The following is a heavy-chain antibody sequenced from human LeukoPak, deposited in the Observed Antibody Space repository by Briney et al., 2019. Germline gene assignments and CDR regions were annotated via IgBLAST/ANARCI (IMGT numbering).Heavy chain of an antibody. V-gene: IGHV4-61*02. D-gene: IGHD6-19*01. CDR1: GGSISSGSYY. Sequence: SETLSLTCTVSGGSISSGSYYWSWIRQPAGKGLEWIGRIYTSGSTNYNPSLKSRVTISVDTSKNQFSLKLSSVTAADTAVYYCASTSSGWYVGYRADYWGQGTLVTVSS. CDR3: ASTSSGWYVGYRADY. CDR2: IYTSGST. J-gene: IGHJ4*02.